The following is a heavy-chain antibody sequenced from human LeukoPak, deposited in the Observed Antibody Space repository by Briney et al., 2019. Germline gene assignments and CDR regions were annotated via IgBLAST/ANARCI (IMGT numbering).Heavy chain of an antibody. CDR1: GFPFSSYW. V-gene: IGHV3-7*03. CDR3: ARDPDYYGFDGAFDI. J-gene: IGHJ3*02. Sequence: PGGSLRLSCVASGFPFSSYWMTWVRQAPGKGLEWVANIKQDGSKKSYVDSVKGRFTISRDNAKNSLYLQMNSLRAEDTAVYYCARDPDYYGFDGAFDIWGQGTMVTVSS. D-gene: IGHD3-10*01. CDR2: IKQDGSKK.